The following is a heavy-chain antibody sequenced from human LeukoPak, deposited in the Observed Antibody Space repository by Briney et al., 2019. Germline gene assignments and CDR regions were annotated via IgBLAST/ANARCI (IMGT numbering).Heavy chain of an antibody. V-gene: IGHV4-59*01. CDR1: GGSISSYY. CDR3: ARDMGAPDYGSYSVDY. CDR2: IYYSGST. J-gene: IGHJ4*02. Sequence: SETLSLTCTVSGGSISSYYWSWIRQPPGKGLEWIGYIYYSGSTNYNPSLKSRVTISVDTSKNQFSLKLSSVTAADTAVYFCARDMGAPDYGSYSVDYWGQGTLVTVSS. D-gene: IGHD4-23*01.